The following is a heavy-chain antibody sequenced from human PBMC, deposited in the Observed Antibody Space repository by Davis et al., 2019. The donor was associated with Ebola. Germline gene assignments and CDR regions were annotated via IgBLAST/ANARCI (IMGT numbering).Heavy chain of an antibody. CDR1: GDSISSSHW. Sequence: PGGSLRLSCAVSGDSISSSHWWACVRQPPGKRPEWIGEMYHTGSINDNPSLKSRVTISLDKSKNQFSLNLTSVTAADTAVYYCARGDYNNHIDYWGQGTLVTVSS. V-gene: IGHV4-4*02. CDR3: ARGDYNNHIDY. D-gene: IGHD4-11*01. J-gene: IGHJ4*02. CDR2: MYHTGSI.